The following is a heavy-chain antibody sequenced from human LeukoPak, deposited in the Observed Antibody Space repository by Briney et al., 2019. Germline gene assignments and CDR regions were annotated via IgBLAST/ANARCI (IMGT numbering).Heavy chain of an antibody. Sequence: SETLSLTCTVSGGSISSGSYYWSWIRQPAGKGLEWIGRIYTSGSTNYNPSLKSRVTISVDTSKNQFSLKLSSVTAADTAVYYCAIHSAMGSHDYWGQGTLVTVSS. CDR3: AIHSAMGSHDY. CDR2: IYTSGST. D-gene: IGHD2-21*01. J-gene: IGHJ4*02. CDR1: GGSISSGSYY. V-gene: IGHV4-61*02.